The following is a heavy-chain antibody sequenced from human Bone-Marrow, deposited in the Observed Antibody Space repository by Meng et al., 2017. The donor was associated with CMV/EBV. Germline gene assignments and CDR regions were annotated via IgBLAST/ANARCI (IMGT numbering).Heavy chain of an antibody. J-gene: IGHJ4*02. D-gene: IGHD1-26*01. Sequence: SGSTLVKPTQTLTLTCTFSGFSLSTSGVGVGWIRQPPGKALEWLALIYWNDDKRYSPSLKSRLTITKDTSKNQVVLTMTNMDPVDTPTYYCAHWSFELLFDYWGQGTLVTVSS. CDR3: AHWSFELLFDY. CDR1: GFSLSTSGVG. CDR2: IYWNDDK. V-gene: IGHV2-5*01.